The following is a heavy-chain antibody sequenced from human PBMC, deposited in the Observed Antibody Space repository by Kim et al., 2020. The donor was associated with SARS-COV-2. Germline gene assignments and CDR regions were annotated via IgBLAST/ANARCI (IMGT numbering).Heavy chain of an antibody. V-gene: IGHV3-23*01. D-gene: IGHD4-17*01. Sequence: GGSLRLSCESSGFTFSNYPMAWVRQAPGKGLEWVATITVGGDTYFADFVKGRFTISRDNSKNILYLQMNSLRAEDTAVYFCAKDRIDGDRRLVFDYWGQGTLVTVSS. CDR1: GFTFSNYP. J-gene: IGHJ4*02. CDR3: AKDRIDGDRRLVFDY. CDR2: ITVGGDT.